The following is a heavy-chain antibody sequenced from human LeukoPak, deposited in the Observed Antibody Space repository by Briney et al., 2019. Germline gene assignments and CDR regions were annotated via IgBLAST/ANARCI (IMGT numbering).Heavy chain of an antibody. D-gene: IGHD5-18*01. CDR2: IYYSGST. J-gene: IGHJ6*02. V-gene: IGHV4-59*12. CDR3: ASRRGIQLWAPYYYYGMDV. CDR1: GGSISSYY. Sequence: SETLSLTCTVSGGSISSYYWSWIRQPPGKGLEWIGYIYYSGSTNYNPSLKSRVTISVDTSKNQFSLKLSSVTAADTAVYYCASRRGIQLWAPYYYYGMDVWGQGTTVTVSS.